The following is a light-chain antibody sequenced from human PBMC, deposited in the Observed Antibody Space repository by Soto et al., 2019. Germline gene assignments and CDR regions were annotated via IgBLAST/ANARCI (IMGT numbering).Light chain of an antibody. Sequence: DIQMTQSPSSLSASVGDRVTITCRTSQSISSYLNWYQHKPGEAPKLLIYAASSLQSGVPSRFTGSGSGTEFTLTISSLQPEDFATYYCQQSSNTPLPFGGGTKVEIK. CDR3: QQSSNTPLP. J-gene: IGKJ4*01. CDR2: AAS. CDR1: QSISSY. V-gene: IGKV1-39*01.